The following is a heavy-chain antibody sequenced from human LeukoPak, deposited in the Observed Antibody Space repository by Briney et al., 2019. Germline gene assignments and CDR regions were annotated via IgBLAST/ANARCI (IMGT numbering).Heavy chain of an antibody. J-gene: IGHJ3*02. CDR3: ARDHILAAGSETDAFDI. Sequence: GASVKVSCKASGYTFTGYYMHWVRQAPGQGLEWMGWINPNSGGTNYAQKFQGRVTMTRDTSISTAYMELSRLRSDDTAVYYCARDHILAAGSETDAFDIWGQGTMVTVSS. V-gene: IGHV1-2*02. D-gene: IGHD6-13*01. CDR1: GYTFTGYY. CDR2: INPNSGGT.